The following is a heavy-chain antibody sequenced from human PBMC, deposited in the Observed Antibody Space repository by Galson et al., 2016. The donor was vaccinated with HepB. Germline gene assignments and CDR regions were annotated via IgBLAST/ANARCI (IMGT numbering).Heavy chain of an antibody. CDR1: GFALSGYL. J-gene: IGHJ5*02. CDR2: ILGDGSNE. D-gene: IGHD5-24*01. CDR3: ARVARGGYKPADL. Sequence: LRLSCAASGFALSGYLMHWVRQAPGKGLEWVAVILGDGSNEYYADAVKGRFAISRDNSKNTLQLQMNSLGPDDTAVYYCARVARGGYKPADLWGQGTLVSVSS. V-gene: IGHV3-30*09.